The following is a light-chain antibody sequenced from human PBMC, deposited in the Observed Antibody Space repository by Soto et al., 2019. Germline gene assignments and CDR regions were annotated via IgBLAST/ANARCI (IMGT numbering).Light chain of an antibody. CDR1: QSISSW. CDR2: DAS. V-gene: IGKV1-5*01. Sequence: DIQMTQSPSTLSASVGDRVTITCRASQSISSWLAWYQQKPGKAPKLLIYDASSLESGVPSRFSGSGSGTEFALTISSLQPDDFATYYCQQYNIYSPGVTFVPGTKVDIK. CDR3: QQYNIYSPGVT. J-gene: IGKJ3*01.